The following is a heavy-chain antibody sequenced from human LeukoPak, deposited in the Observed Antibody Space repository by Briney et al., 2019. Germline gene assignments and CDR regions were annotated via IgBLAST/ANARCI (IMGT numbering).Heavy chain of an antibody. Sequence: PGRCLRLSCAASGFTFNSYEINSASQAPRDWLGWVSYIISGGGTTSYADSVKGPFTMSRDNARNSLYLQMNSLRADDTAVYYCATVGRSKVGGYWGQGILVTVSS. D-gene: IGHD4-23*01. J-gene: IGHJ4*02. CDR2: IISGGGTT. CDR1: GFTFNSYE. V-gene: IGHV3-48*03. CDR3: ATVGRSKVGGY.